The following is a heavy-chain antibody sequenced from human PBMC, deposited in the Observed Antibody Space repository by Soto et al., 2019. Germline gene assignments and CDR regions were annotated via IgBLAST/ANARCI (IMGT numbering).Heavy chain of an antibody. V-gene: IGHV3-23*01. CDR2: ISGSGGST. CDR3: AKDAELLWFGELSAYMDV. D-gene: IGHD3-10*01. CDR1: GFTFSSYA. Sequence: GGSLRLSCAASGFTFSSYAMSWVRQAPGKGLEWVSAISGSGGSTYYADSVKGRFTISRDNSKNTLYLQMNSLRAEDTAVYYCAKDAELLWFGELSAYMDVWGKGTTVTVSS. J-gene: IGHJ6*03.